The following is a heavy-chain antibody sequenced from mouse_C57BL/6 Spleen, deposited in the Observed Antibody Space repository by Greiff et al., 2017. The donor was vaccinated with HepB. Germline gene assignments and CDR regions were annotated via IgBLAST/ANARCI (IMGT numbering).Heavy chain of an antibody. D-gene: IGHD1-1*01. Sequence: VQLQQPGAELVMPGASVKLSCKASGYTFTSYWMHWVKQRPGQGLEWIGEIDPSDSYTNYNQKFKGKSTLTVDKSSSTAYMQLSSLTSEDSAVYYCARSEGHYYGSRDWFAYWGQGTLVTVSA. V-gene: IGHV1-69*01. J-gene: IGHJ3*01. CDR3: ARSEGHYYGSRDWFAY. CDR2: IDPSDSYT. CDR1: GYTFTSYW.